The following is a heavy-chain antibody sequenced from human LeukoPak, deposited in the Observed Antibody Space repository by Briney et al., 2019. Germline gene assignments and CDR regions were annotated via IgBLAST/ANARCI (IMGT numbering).Heavy chain of an antibody. CDR1: GFTFSSYA. CDR2: ISYDGSNK. D-gene: IGHD6-13*01. CDR3: ARTYSSSWQGYFDY. Sequence: PGGSLRLSCAASGFTFSSYAMHWVRQAPGKGLEWVAVISYDGSNKYYADSVKGRFTISRDNSKNTLYLQMNSLRAEDTAVYYCARTYSSSWQGYFDYWGQGTLVTVSS. V-gene: IGHV3-30-3*01. J-gene: IGHJ4*02.